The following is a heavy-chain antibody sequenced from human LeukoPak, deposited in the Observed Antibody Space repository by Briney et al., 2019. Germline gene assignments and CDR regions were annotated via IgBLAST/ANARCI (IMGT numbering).Heavy chain of an antibody. CDR1: GGSISSYY. D-gene: IGHD3-22*01. CDR3: ARVIANSSGYRYYYNYYYMDV. Sequence: SETLSLTCTASGGSISSYYWSWIRQPPGKGLEWIGYISYSGSTNYNPSLKSRVTISVDTSKNQFSLKLSSVTAADTAVYYCARVIANSSGYRYYYNYYYMDVWGKGTTVTVSS. V-gene: IGHV4-59*01. J-gene: IGHJ6*03. CDR2: ISYSGST.